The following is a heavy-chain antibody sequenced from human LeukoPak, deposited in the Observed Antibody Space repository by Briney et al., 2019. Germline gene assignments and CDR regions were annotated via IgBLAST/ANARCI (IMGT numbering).Heavy chain of an antibody. CDR1: GYTFTGYY. Sequence: GASVKVSFKASGYTFTGYYMHWVRQAPGQGLEWMGRINPNSGGTNYAQKFQGRVTMTRDTSISTAYMELSRLRSDDTAVYYCARTWSGYSSGWYERWGQGTLVTVSS. J-gene: IGHJ5*02. CDR2: INPNSGGT. CDR3: ARTWSGYSSGWYER. D-gene: IGHD6-19*01. V-gene: IGHV1-2*06.